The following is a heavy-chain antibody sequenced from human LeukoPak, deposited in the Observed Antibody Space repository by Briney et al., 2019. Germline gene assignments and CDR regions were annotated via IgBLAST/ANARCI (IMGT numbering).Heavy chain of an antibody. D-gene: IGHD2-15*01. CDR3: AKEGVDIVVVVAATGGYYFDY. J-gene: IGHJ4*02. V-gene: IGHV3-30*02. CDR1: GFTFSSYG. CDR2: IRYDGSNK. Sequence: GGSLRLSCAASGFTFSSYGMHWVRQAPGKGLEWVAFIRYDGSNKYYADSVKGRFTISRDNSKNTLYLQMNSLRAEDTAVYYCAKEGVDIVVVVAATGGYYFDYWGQGTLVTVSS.